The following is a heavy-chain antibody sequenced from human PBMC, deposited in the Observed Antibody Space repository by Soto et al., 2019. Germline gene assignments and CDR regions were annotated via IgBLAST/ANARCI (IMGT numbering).Heavy chain of an antibody. CDR1: GFTFSTYW. CDR3: ARGVLVVPRSAFGL. D-gene: IGHD2-15*01. Sequence: GGSLRLSCAASGFTFSTYWMHWVRQAPGKGLVWVSRINGDGSTTKYAESVKGRFTISRDNAKNTVYLQMNNLRAEDTAVYYCARGVLVVPRSAFGLWGQGTMVTVSS. CDR2: INGDGSTT. J-gene: IGHJ3*01. V-gene: IGHV3-74*03.